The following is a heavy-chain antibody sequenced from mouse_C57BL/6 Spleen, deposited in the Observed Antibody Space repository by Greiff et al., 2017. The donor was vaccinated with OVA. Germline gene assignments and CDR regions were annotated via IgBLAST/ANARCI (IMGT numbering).Heavy chain of an antibody. Sequence: EVQLVASGGGLVQPGGSLSLSCAASGFTFTDYYMSWVRQPPGKALEWLGFIRNKANGYTTEYSASVKGRFTISRDNSQSILYLQMNALRAEDSATYYCARSPSMVRGYFDVWGTGTTVTVSS. CDR2: IRNKANGYTT. CDR3: ARSPSMVRGYFDV. J-gene: IGHJ1*03. V-gene: IGHV7-3*01. CDR1: GFTFTDYY. D-gene: IGHD2-2*01.